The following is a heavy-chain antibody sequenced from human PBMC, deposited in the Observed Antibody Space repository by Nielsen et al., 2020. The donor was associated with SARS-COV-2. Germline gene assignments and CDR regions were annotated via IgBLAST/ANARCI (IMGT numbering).Heavy chain of an antibody. J-gene: IGHJ6*02. CDR2: ISSSSSYT. D-gene: IGHD3-10*01. CDR1: GFTFSSYS. CDR3: ARSSGSATDHYYYYYGMDV. V-gene: IGHV3-21*04. Sequence: GESLKISCAASGFTFSSYSMNWVRQAPGKGLEWVSSISSSSSYTNYADSVKGRFTISRDNAKNSLYLQMNSLRAEDTAVYYCARSSGSATDHYYYYYGMDVWGQGTTVTVSS.